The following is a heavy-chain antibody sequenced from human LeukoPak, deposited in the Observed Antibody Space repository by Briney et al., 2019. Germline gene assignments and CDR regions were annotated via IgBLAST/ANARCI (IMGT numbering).Heavy chain of an antibody. V-gene: IGHV3-21*01. CDR1: GFTFSSYS. D-gene: IGHD6-13*01. J-gene: IGHJ3*02. CDR2: ISSSSRYI. Sequence: GGSLRLSCAASGFTFSSYSMNWVRQAPGKGLEWVASISSSSRYIYYADSVKGRFTISRDNAKNSLYLQMNSLRAEDTAVYYCARESVAAAGNDAFDIWAKGQWSPSLQ. CDR3: ARESVAAAGNDAFDI.